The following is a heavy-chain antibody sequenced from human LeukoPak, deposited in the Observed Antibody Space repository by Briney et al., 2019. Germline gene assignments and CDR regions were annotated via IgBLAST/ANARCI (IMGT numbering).Heavy chain of an antibody. CDR3: ARLAPHDYYDSSGYSGPRFDP. V-gene: IGHV4-4*09. Sequence: PSETLSLTCTVSGGSISSYYWSWIRQPPGKGLEWIGYIYTSGSTNYNPSLKSRVTISVDTSKNQFSLKLSSVPAADTAVYYCARLAPHDYYDSSGYSGPRFDPWGQGTLVTVYS. CDR1: GGSISSYY. J-gene: IGHJ5*02. CDR2: IYTSGST. D-gene: IGHD3-22*01.